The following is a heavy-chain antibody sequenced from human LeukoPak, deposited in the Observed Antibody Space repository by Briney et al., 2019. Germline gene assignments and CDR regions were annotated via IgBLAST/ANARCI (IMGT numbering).Heavy chain of an antibody. CDR3: SKDLSLYCGGYCYRNEFYLDY. J-gene: IGHJ4*02. CDR1: GFTFSNYA. V-gene: IGHV3-23*01. D-gene: IGHD2-21*02. CDR2: ISGSGGST. Sequence: LAGGSLRLSCAASGFTFSNYAMSWVRQAPGKGLEWVSAISGSGGSTYYADSVKGRFTISRDKSKNTLYLQMNSLRAEDTAVYYCSKDLSLYCGGYCYRNEFYLDYWGQGTLVTVSS.